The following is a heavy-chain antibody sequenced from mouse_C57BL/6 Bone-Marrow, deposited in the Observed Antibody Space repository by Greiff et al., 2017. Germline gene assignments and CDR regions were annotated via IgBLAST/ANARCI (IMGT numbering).Heavy chain of an antibody. CDR2: IHPHSGST. D-gene: IGHD1-1*01. CDR1: GYNFTSYW. J-gene: IGHJ2*01. CDR3: ARPTTVLDY. Sequence: QVQLQQPGAELVKPGASVKLSCKASGYNFTSYWMPWVKQRPGQGLEWIGMIHPHSGSTNYNEKFKSKATLTVDKSSSTAYRQRSSLTSEDSAVYDCARPTTVLDYWGQGTTLTVSS. V-gene: IGHV1-64*01.